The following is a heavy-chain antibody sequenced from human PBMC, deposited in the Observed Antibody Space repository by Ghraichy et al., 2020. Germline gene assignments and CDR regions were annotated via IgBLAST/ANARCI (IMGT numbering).Heavy chain of an antibody. Sequence: LTCAASGFTFSSYWMSWVRQAPGKGLEWVANIKQDGSEKYYVDSVKGRFTISRDNAKNSLYLQMNSLRAEDTAVYYCARELYYYDSSGLSWGQGTLITVAS. CDR3: ARELYYYDSSGLS. D-gene: IGHD3-22*01. CDR1: GFTFSSYW. V-gene: IGHV3-7*01. CDR2: IKQDGSEK. J-gene: IGHJ5*02.